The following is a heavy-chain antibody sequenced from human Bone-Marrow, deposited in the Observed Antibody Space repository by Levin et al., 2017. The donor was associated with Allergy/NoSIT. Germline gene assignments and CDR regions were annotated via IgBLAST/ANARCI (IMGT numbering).Heavy chain of an antibody. CDR2: ISHDGSHK. D-gene: IGHD4-17*01. CDR3: ASDPLGSGDSGGYLQF. Sequence: PGGSLRLSCAASGFTFRSFSMHWVRQAPGKGLEWLAVISHDGSHKYSADSVKGRFTISRDNSRNTLFLQMNSLRVDDTALYYCASDPLGSGDSGGYLQFRGQGTTVTVSS. J-gene: IGHJ1*01. CDR1: GFTFRSFS. V-gene: IGHV3-30*04.